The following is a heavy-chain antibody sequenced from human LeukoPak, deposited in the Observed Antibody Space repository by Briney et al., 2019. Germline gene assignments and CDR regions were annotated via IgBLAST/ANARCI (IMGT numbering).Heavy chain of an antibody. V-gene: IGHV3-23*01. CDR3: AKGPNDFWSGEDAFDI. CDR2: ISGSGGST. Sequence: GGSLRLSCAVSGITLSNYGMSWVRQAPGKGLEWVSAISGSGGSTYYADSVKGRFTISRDNSKNTLYLQMNSLRAEDTAVYYCAKGPNDFWSGEDAFDIWGQGTMVTVSS. CDR1: GITLSNYG. D-gene: IGHD3-3*01. J-gene: IGHJ3*02.